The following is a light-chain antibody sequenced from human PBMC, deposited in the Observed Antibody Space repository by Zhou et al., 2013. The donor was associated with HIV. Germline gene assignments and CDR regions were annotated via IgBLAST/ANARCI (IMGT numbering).Light chain of an antibody. V-gene: IGKV1D-16*01. CDR3: QQYQAYPVT. J-gene: IGKJ4*01. CDR1: QGINSW. Sequence: DIEMTQSPSLLSASVGDRVTITCQASQGINSWLAWYQQKPEKAPKSLIHAASSLQSGVPSRFSGSGSGTYFTLTISSLQPEDFATYYCQQYQAYPVTFGGGTKVEIK. CDR2: AAS.